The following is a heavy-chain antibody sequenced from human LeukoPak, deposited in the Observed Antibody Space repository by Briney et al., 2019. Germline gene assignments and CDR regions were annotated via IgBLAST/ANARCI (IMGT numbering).Heavy chain of an antibody. J-gene: IGHJ4*02. D-gene: IGHD3-10*01. CDR2: IYTSGST. V-gene: IGHV4-61*02. CDR3: ARAAGVAFDY. CDR1: GGSISSGTYY. Sequence: SETLSLTCTVSGGSISSGTYYWTWIRQPAGKGLEWIGRIYTSGSTNYNPSLKSRVTISVDTSKIQFSLKLSSVTAADKAVYYCARAAGVAFDYWGQGTLVTVSS.